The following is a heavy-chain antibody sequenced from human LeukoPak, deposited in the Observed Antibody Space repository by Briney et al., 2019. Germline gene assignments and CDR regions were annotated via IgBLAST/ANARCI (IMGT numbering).Heavy chain of an antibody. CDR2: INPNSGGT. J-gene: IGHJ4*02. Sequence: ASVKVSCKASGYTFTGYYMHWVRQAPGQGLEWMGWINPNSGGTNYAQKFQGRVTMTRDTSISTAYVELSRLRSDDTAVYYCARVRDWNDQAIGYWGQGTLVTVSS. CDR1: GYTFTGYY. D-gene: IGHD1-1*01. CDR3: ARVRDWNDQAIGY. V-gene: IGHV1-2*02.